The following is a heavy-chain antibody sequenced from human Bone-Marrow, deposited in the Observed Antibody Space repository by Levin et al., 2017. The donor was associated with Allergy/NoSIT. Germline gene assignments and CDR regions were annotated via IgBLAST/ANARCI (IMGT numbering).Heavy chain of an antibody. CDR2: IDSDVIDT. V-gene: IGHV3-74*01. CDR1: GFTFTDYW. CDR3: ARDDQGPRAFDI. Sequence: PGGSLRLSCAASGFTFTDYWMHWVRQAPGKGLVWVSCIDSDVIDTRYADSVKGRFTISRDNAKNTVYLQRNSLRAEDTAVYYCARDDQGPRAFDIWGHGTLVTVSS. J-gene: IGHJ3*02.